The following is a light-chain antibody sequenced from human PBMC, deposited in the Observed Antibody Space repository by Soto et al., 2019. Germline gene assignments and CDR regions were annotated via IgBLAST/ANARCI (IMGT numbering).Light chain of an antibody. Sequence: EIVLTQSPGTLSLSLGERATLSCRTSQSLSSSYLAWYQQKPGQAPRLVIYGASNGAAGIPARFSGTGSGTDFTLTISSLEPDDFAVYYCQQRYNWPLTFGGGTKVDIK. CDR3: QQRYNWPLT. CDR1: QSLSSSY. V-gene: IGKV3-11*01. J-gene: IGKJ4*01. CDR2: GAS.